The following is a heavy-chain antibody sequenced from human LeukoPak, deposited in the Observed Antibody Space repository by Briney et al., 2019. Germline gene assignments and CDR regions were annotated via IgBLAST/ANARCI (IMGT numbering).Heavy chain of an antibody. V-gene: IGHV3-48*03. Sequence: GGSLRLSCVASGFTFSSYEMNWVRQAPGKGLEWVLYISNSGSTMYYADSVKGRFTISRDNAKNSLYLQMNSLRAEDTAVYYCARDWRHRDYGSGSLDYWGQGALVTVSS. CDR1: GFTFSSYE. D-gene: IGHD3-10*01. CDR2: ISNSGSTM. CDR3: ARDWRHRDYGSGSLDY. J-gene: IGHJ4*02.